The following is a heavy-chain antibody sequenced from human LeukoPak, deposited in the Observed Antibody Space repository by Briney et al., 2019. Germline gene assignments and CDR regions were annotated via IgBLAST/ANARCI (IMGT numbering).Heavy chain of an antibody. Sequence: SETLSLTCTVSGGSISSYYWSWIRQPAGKGLEWIGRIYTSGSTNYNPSLKSRVTMSVDTSKNQFSLKLSSVTAADTAVYYCARDRYYYDFSGHRPFDYWGQGTLVTVSS. CDR3: ARDRYYYDFSGHRPFDY. D-gene: IGHD3-22*01. CDR2: IYTSGST. J-gene: IGHJ4*02. V-gene: IGHV4-4*07. CDR1: GGSISSYY.